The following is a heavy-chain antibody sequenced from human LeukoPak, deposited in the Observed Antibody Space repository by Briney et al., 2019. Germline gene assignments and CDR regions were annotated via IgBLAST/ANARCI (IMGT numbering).Heavy chain of an antibody. CDR1: GFTFSNYA. D-gene: IGHD5-18*01. V-gene: IGHV3-23*01. J-gene: IGHJ4*02. CDR2: ISGSGGNT. CDR3: ARRNGYDFDY. Sequence: PGGSLRLSCAASGFTFSNYAMSWVRQAPGKGLEWVSDISGSGGNTHYADSVKGRSTISRDKSKNTLYLQMNSLRAEDTAVYYCARRNGYDFDYWGQGTLVTVSS.